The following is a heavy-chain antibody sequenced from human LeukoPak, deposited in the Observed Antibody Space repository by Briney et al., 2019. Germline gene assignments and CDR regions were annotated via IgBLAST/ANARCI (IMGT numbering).Heavy chain of an antibody. V-gene: IGHV4-34*01. CDR1: GGSFSGYY. D-gene: IGHD6-6*01. Sequence: SETLSLTCAVYGGSFSGYYWSWIRQPPGKGLEWIGEINHSGGTNYNPSLKSRVTISVDTSKNQFSLKLSSVTAADTAVYCCVRGTSSHPGWFDPWGQVTLVTVSS. CDR2: INHSGGT. CDR3: VRGTSSHPGWFDP. J-gene: IGHJ5*02.